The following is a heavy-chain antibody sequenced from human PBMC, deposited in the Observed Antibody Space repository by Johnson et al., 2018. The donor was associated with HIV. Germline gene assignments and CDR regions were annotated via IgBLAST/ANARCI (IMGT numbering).Heavy chain of an antibody. CDR1: GFTVSSNY. V-gene: IGHV3-53*01. Sequence: EVQLVESGGGLVQPGGSLRLSCAASGFTVSSNYMSWVRQAPGKGLEWVSVIYSGGSTYYADSVKGRFTISRDNSKNTLYLQMNSLRAEDTAVYYCAREYTYGPDAFDVWGQGTRVTVSS. CDR2: IYSGGST. D-gene: IGHD3-10*01. CDR3: AREYTYGPDAFDV. J-gene: IGHJ3*01.